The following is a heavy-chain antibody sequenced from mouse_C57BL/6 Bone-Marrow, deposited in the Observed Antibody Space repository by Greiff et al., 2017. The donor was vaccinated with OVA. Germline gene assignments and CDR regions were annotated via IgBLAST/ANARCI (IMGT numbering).Heavy chain of an antibody. CDR3: ARQDYYGSSYRAMDY. V-gene: IGHV1-69*01. CDR1: GYTFTSYW. J-gene: IGHJ4*01. Sequence: QVQLQQSGAELVMPGASVKLSCKASGYTFTSYWMHWVKQRPGQGLEWIGEIDPSDSYTNYNQKFKGKSTLTVDKSSSTAYMQLSSLTSEDSAVYYCARQDYYGSSYRAMDYWGQGTSVTVSS. CDR2: IDPSDSYT. D-gene: IGHD1-1*01.